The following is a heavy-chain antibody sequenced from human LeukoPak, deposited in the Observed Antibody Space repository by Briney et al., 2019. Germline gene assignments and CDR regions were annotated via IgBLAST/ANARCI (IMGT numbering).Heavy chain of an antibody. D-gene: IGHD3-10*01. CDR3: ARADQLRWFGDPRRPYYYGMDV. J-gene: IGHJ6*02. Sequence: GESLKISCKASGYSFPDYWIGWVRQPPGKGPEWMGIIYPADADTRYSPSFQGQVTISADKSISTAYLQWSSLKASDIAMYYCARADQLRWFGDPRRPYYYGMDVWGQGTTVTVSS. CDR2: IYPADADT. CDR1: GYSFPDYW. V-gene: IGHV5-51*01.